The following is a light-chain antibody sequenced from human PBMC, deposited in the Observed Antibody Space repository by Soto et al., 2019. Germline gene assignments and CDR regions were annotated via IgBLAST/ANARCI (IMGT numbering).Light chain of an antibody. CDR1: SSDVGGYES. Sequence: QSALTQPASVSGSLGQSITISCTGTSSDVGGYESVSWYQQHPGKAPKLMIYDVSNRPSGVSNRFSGSKSGTTASLTISGLQAEDEADYYCSSYTSSSTLEGVFGTGTKLTVL. V-gene: IGLV2-14*01. CDR2: DVS. CDR3: SSYTSSSTLEGV. J-gene: IGLJ1*01.